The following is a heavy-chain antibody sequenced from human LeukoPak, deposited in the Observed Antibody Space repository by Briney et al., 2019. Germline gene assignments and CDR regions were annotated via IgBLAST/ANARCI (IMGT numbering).Heavy chain of an antibody. CDR3: ARGGVTPYYYYGMGV. J-gene: IGHJ6*02. V-gene: IGHV4-59*01. CDR2: IYYSGST. D-gene: IGHD2-21*02. Sequence: SETLSLTCTVSGGSISSYYWSWIRQPPGKGLEWIGYIYYSGSTNYNPSLKSRVTISVDTSKNQFPLKLSSVTAADTAVYYCARGGVTPYYYYGMGVWGQGTTVTVSS. CDR1: GGSISSYY.